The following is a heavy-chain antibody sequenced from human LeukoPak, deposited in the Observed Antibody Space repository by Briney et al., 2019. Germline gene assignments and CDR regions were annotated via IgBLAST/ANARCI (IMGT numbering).Heavy chain of an antibody. CDR1: GFTFSSYA. CDR3: AITSSSGWTSGFDH. D-gene: IGHD6-19*01. CDR2: ISGSGGST. J-gene: IGHJ4*02. V-gene: IGHV3-23*01. Sequence: GGSLRLSCAASGFTFSSYAMSWVRQAPGKGLEWVSAISGSGGSTYYADSVKGRFTISRDNSKNTLYLQMNSLRAEDTAVYYCAITSSSGWTSGFDHWGQGTLVTVSS.